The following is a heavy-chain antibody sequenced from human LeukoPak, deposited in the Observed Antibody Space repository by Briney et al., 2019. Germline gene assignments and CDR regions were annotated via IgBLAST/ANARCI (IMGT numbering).Heavy chain of an antibody. CDR3: ARFVGGYDSLYFDY. J-gene: IGHJ4*02. CDR2: INHSGST. D-gene: IGHD5-12*01. Sequence: SETLSLTCAVYGGSFSGYYWSWIRQPPGKGLEWIGEINHSGSTNYNPSLKSRVTISVDTSKNQFPLKLSSVTAADTAVYYCARFVGGYDSLYFDYWGQGTLVTVSS. V-gene: IGHV4-34*01. CDR1: GGSFSGYY.